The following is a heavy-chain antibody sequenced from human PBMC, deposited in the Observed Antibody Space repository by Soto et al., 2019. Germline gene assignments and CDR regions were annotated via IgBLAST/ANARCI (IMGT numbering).Heavy chain of an antibody. CDR3: SRDGGRYGYYYENSGSISFDH. D-gene: IGHD3-22*01. V-gene: IGHV4-38-2*02. J-gene: IGHJ4*02. CDR2: TYQGVAT. Sequence: PSETLSRTCNVSGYFVKNGYYWGWIRQPPGEGLEWIGSTYQGVATHRNPSLKSRVTMSIDTSKNQFSLELSSVTAADTAVYYYSRDGGRYGYYYENSGSISFDHWGQGTMVTFSS. CDR1: GYFVKNGYY.